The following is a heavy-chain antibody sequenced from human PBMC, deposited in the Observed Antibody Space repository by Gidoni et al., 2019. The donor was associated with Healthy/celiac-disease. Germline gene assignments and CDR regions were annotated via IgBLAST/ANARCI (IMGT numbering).Heavy chain of an antibody. J-gene: IGHJ3*02. V-gene: IGHV3-48*02. CDR3: ARDYYDSSGYYYVDAFDI. CDR1: GFTFSSYS. D-gene: IGHD3-22*01. Sequence: EVQLVESGGGLVQPGGSLRLPCAASGFTFSSYSMNWVRQAPGKGLEWVSYISSSSSTIYYADSVKGRFTISRDNAKNSLYLQMNSLRDEDTAVYYCARDYYDSSGYYYVDAFDIWGQGTMVTVSS. CDR2: ISSSSSTI.